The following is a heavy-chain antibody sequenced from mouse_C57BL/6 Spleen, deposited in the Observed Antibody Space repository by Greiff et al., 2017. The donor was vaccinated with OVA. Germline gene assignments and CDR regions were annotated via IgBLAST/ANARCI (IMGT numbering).Heavy chain of an antibody. Sequence: EVQLQQSGAELVRPGASVKLSCTASGFNIKDDYTHWVKQRPEQGLEWIGWIDPENGDTEYASKFQGKATITADTSSNTAYLQLSSLTSEDTAVYYCTTWAITTVVAHFDYWGQGTTLTVSS. D-gene: IGHD1-1*01. V-gene: IGHV14-4*01. CDR2: IDPENGDT. CDR3: TTWAITTVVAHFDY. CDR1: GFNIKDDY. J-gene: IGHJ2*01.